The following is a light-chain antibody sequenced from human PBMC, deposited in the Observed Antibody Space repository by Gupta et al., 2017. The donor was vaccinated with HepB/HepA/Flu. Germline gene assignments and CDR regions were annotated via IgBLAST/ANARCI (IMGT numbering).Light chain of an antibody. V-gene: IGKV3-15*01. CDR2: GAS. CDR1: QSVSSN. J-gene: IGKJ1*01. CDR3: QQDDYWPT. Sequence: IVMTQSPATLSVSSGERATLSCRASQSVSSNLAWYQQKPGQAPRLLIYGASTRATGIPARFTGSGSGTEFTLTISSLQSEDFAVYYWQQDDYWPTFGQGTKVEIK.